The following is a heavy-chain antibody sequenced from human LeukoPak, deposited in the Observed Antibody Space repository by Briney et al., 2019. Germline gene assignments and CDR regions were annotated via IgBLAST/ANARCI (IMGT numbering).Heavy chain of an antibody. CDR3: ARVGGSETTRYYYYYGMDV. CDR1: AGSIRNYY. V-gene: IGHV4-4*07. Sequence: SEALSLTCTVSAGSIRNYYWSWIRQPAGKGLEWIGRIYTTGSTNYNPSLRSRVTMSVDTSKNQLSLNLTSVTAADTAVYYCARVGGSETTRYYYYYGMDVWGQGTTVTVSS. J-gene: IGHJ6*02. D-gene: IGHD3-10*01. CDR2: IYTTGST.